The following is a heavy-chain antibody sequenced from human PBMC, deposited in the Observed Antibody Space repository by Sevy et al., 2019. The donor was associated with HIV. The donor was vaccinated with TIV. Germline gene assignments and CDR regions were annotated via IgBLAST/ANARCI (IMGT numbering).Heavy chain of an antibody. CDR2: MKQNGSEE. CDR1: GFSFSIYW. D-gene: IGHD5-18*01. J-gene: IGHJ4*02. Sequence: GGSLRLSCAASGFSFSIYWMSWVRQAPGKGLEWVATMKQNGSEEDYVVSVKGRFTISRDNAKNSLFLQMNSLSAEDTAVYYCVREVLGGYSYSLDYWGQGTLVTVSS. CDR3: VREVLGGYSYSLDY. V-gene: IGHV3-7*03.